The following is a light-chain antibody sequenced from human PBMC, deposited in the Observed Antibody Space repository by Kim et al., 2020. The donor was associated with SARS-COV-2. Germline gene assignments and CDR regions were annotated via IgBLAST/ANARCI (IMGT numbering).Light chain of an antibody. CDR3: QQYDNFPFT. CDR1: HDISNY. Sequence: DIQMTQSPSSLSASVGDRVTITCQASHDISNYLNWYQQKPGKDPKLLIYDASNLETGVPSRFSGSGSGTDFTFTISSLQPEDIATYYCQQYDNFPFTFGPGTKVDIK. V-gene: IGKV1-33*01. CDR2: DAS. J-gene: IGKJ3*01.